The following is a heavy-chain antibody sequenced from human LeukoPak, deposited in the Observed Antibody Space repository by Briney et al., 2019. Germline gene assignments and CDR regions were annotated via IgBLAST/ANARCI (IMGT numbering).Heavy chain of an antibody. D-gene: IGHD6-13*01. CDR1: GFTFSSHA. Sequence: GRSLRLSCAASGFTFSSHAMHWVRQAPGKGLEWVAVISYDGSNKYYADSVKGRFTISRDNSKNTLYLQMNSLRAEDTAVYYCARDRREYSSSWYYFDYWGQGTLVTVSS. V-gene: IGHV3-30*01. CDR3: ARDRREYSSSWYYFDY. CDR2: ISYDGSNK. J-gene: IGHJ4*02.